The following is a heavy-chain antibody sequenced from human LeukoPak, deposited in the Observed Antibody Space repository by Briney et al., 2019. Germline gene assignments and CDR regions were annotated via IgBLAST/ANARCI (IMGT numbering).Heavy chain of an antibody. V-gene: IGHV1-3*01. Sequence: ASVKVSCKASGYTFTSYAMHWVRQAPGQRLEWMGWINAGNGNTKYSQKFQGRVTITRDTSASTAYMELSSLRSEDTAVYYCATRWGYCSSTSCSKSGGAFDIWGQGTMVTVSS. CDR1: GYTFTSYA. D-gene: IGHD2-2*01. CDR2: INAGNGNT. J-gene: IGHJ3*02. CDR3: ATRWGYCSSTSCSKSGGAFDI.